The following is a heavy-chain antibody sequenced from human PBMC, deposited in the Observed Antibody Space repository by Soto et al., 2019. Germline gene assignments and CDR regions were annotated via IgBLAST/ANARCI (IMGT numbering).Heavy chain of an antibody. V-gene: IGHV3-15*07. D-gene: IGHD6-13*01. CDR2: IKSQAGGGTI. CDR1: GITFIYAW. J-gene: IGHJ6*02. Sequence: PGGSLRLSCAASGITFIYAWMDWVRQAPGKRLEWVGRIKSQAGGGTIDYAAPVKGRFTISRDDSKNTLYLQMNSLKTEDTAVYYCTTLPVSSSWRYYYYGMDVWGQGTTVTVSS. CDR3: TTLPVSSSWRYYYYGMDV.